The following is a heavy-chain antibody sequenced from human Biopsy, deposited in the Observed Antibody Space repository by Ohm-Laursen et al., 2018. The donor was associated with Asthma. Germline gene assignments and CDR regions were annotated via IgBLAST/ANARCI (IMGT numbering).Heavy chain of an antibody. J-gene: IGHJ6*02. CDR1: GYTFNSAG. V-gene: IGHV1-18*01. CDR2: ISVYNGNT. D-gene: IGHD3-10*01. Sequence: ASVKVSCKTSGYTFNSAGITWVRQAPGQGLEWMGWISVYNGNTKVAQKLQDRVTMITDTSTSTAYMESRSLRSDDTAGYFCARAVDYSHYYGIDVWGQGTTVTVS. CDR3: ARAVDYSHYYGIDV.